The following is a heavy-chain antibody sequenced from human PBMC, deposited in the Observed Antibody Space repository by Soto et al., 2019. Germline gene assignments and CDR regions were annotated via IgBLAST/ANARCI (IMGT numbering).Heavy chain of an antibody. CDR2: IIPIFGTA. CDR3: ARNRGSGYYGMDV. V-gene: IGHV1-69*13. D-gene: IGHD7-27*01. Sequence: ASVKVSCKASGGTFSSYAISWVRQAPGQGLEWMGGIIPIFGTANYAQKFQGRVTITADESTSTAYMELSSLRSEDTAVCYCARNRGSGYYGMDVWGQGTTVTVSS. J-gene: IGHJ6*02. CDR1: GGTFSSYA.